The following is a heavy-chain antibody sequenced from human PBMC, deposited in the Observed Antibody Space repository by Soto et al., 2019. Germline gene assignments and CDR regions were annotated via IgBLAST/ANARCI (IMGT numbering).Heavy chain of an antibody. J-gene: IGHJ4*02. D-gene: IGHD2-15*01. Sequence: EVQLLESGGGLVQPGGSLRLSCAAAGFTFSSYAMSWVRQAPGKGLEWVSAISGSGGSTYYADSVKGRFTISRDNSKNTLYLQMNSLRAEDTAVYYCAKGYCSGGSCWEDYWGQGTLVTVSS. CDR3: AKGYCSGGSCWEDY. CDR2: ISGSGGST. CDR1: GFTFSSYA. V-gene: IGHV3-23*01.